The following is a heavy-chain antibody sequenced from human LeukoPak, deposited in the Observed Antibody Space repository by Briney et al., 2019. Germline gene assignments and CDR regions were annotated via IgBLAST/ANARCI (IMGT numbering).Heavy chain of an antibody. V-gene: IGHV4-39*07. CDR1: GGSISSGSYY. CDR2: GDYSGGT. J-gene: IGHJ4*02. Sequence: SETLSLTCTVSGGSISSGSYYWAWIRQPPGKGLEWIASGDYSGGTYYNPSLESRVAISADMSKNQFSLKLTSVTGADTAVYYCAGERGEEYSSGWYKRNYFDNWGQGIRVTVSS. D-gene: IGHD6-19*01. CDR3: AGERGEEYSSGWYKRNYFDN.